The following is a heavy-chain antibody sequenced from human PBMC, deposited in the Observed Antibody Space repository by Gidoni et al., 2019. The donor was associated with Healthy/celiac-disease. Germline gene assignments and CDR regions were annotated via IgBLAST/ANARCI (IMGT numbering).Heavy chain of an antibody. CDR1: GFTFDDYA. V-gene: IGHV3-9*01. Sequence: EVQLVESGGGLVQPGRSLRLSGAASGFTFDDYAMHWVRQAPGKGREWVSGISWNSGGIGYADSVKGRFTISRDNAKNSLYLQMNSLRAEDTALYYCAKRGLDAFDIWGQGTMVTVSS. CDR2: ISWNSGGI. CDR3: AKRGLDAFDI. J-gene: IGHJ3*02. D-gene: IGHD3-10*01.